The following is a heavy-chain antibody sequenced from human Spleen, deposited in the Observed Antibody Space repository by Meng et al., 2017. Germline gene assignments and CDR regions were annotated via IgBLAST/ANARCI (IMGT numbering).Heavy chain of an antibody. Sequence: QVQLQHGGAGLLKPSETLSLTCVVSGGSFSDYYLSWIRQPPGKGLEWIGEINHSGSTNYNPSLESRATISVDTSQNNLSLKLSSVTAADSAVYYCARGPTTMAHDFDYWGQGTLVTVSS. J-gene: IGHJ4*02. V-gene: IGHV4-34*01. CDR2: INHSGST. CDR1: GGSFSDYY. CDR3: ARGPTTMAHDFDY. D-gene: IGHD4-11*01.